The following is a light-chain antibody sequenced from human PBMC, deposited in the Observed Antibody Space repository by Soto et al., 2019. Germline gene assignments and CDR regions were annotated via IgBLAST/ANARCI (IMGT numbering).Light chain of an antibody. J-gene: IGLJ3*02. V-gene: IGLV2-14*03. CDR2: DVS. CDR1: SSDVGGYNY. Sequence: QSVLTQPASVSGSPGQSITISCTGTSSDVGGYNYVSWYQQHQGKAPKLMIYDVSKWPSGISNRFSGSKSGNTASLTISGLQAEDEADYYCSSYASGSTVVFGGGTKLTVL. CDR3: SSYASGSTVV.